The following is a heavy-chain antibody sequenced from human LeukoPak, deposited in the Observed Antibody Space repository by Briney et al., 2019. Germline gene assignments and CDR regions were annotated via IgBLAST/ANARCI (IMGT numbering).Heavy chain of an antibody. V-gene: IGHV4-61*10. CDR3: ASGRPGDYGPWDY. CDR1: GGSISSGSYY. J-gene: IGHJ4*02. D-gene: IGHD4-17*01. CDR2: IYYSGST. Sequence: PSETLSLTCTVSGGSISSGSYYWSWIRQPAGKGLEWIGYIYYSGSTNYNPSLKSRVTISVDTSKNQFSLKLSSVTAADTAVYYCASGRPGDYGPWDYWGQGTLVTVSS.